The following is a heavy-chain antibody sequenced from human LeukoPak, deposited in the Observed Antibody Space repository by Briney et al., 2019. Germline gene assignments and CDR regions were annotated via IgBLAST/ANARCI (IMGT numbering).Heavy chain of an antibody. CDR2: IYYSGST. V-gene: IGHV4-59*01. Sequence: SETLSRTCTVSGGSISSYYWSWIRQPPGKGLEWIGYIYYSGSTNYNPSLKSRVTISVDTSKNQFSLKLSSVTAADTAVYYCARDLVGADAFDIWGQGTMVTVSS. CDR1: GGSISSYY. J-gene: IGHJ3*02. CDR3: ARDLVGADAFDI. D-gene: IGHD1-26*01.